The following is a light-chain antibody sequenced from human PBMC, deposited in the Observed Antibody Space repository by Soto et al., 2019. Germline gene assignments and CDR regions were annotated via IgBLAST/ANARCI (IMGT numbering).Light chain of an antibody. V-gene: IGLV2-14*01. CDR1: SSDVGGYNY. Sequence: QSVLPQPASVSGSPGQSITISCTGTSSDVGGYNYVSWYQQHPGKAPKLMIYDVSNRPSGVSNRFSGSKSGNTASLTTSGLQAEDEADYYCSSYTSSSGVFGTGTKVTVL. J-gene: IGLJ1*01. CDR2: DVS. CDR3: SSYTSSSGV.